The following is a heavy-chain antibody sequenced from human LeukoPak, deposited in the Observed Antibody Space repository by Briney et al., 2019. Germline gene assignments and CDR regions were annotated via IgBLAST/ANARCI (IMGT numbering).Heavy chain of an antibody. J-gene: IGHJ2*01. V-gene: IGHV3-7*05. CDR3: AREGIVVVTDPYWYFDL. D-gene: IGHD2-21*02. CDR1: GFTFSRYW. CDR2: IKQDGSEN. Sequence: GGSLRLSCAASGFTFSRYWMRWVRQAPGKGREWVANIKQDGSENFYLDSVKSRFTISRDNAKNSLYLQMNNLRAEDTAVYYCAREGIVVVTDPYWYFDLWGRGTLVTVSS.